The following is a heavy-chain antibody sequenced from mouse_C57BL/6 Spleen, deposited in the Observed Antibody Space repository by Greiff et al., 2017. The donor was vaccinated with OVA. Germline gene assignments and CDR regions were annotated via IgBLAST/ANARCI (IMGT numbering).Heavy chain of an antibody. V-gene: IGHV5-17*01. D-gene: IGHD2-3*01. J-gene: IGHJ3*01. CDR1: GFTFSDYG. CDR3: ARSGYDGYYDWFAY. CDR2: ISSGSSTI. Sequence: EVQRVESGGGLVKPGGSLKLSCAASGFTFSDYGMHWVRQAPEKGLEWVAYISSGSSTIYYADTVKGRFTISRDNAKNTLFLQMTSLRSEDTAMYYCARSGYDGYYDWFAYWGQGTLVTVSA.